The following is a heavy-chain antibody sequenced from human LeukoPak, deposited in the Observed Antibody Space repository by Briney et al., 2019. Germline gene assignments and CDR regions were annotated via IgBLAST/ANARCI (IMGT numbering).Heavy chain of an antibody. D-gene: IGHD2-21*01. V-gene: IGHV4-39*01. J-gene: IGHJ6*03. Sequence: PSDTLSLTCTVSGGSLGRSKTYWGWIRHTPGKGLEWLGTILHSGYTYNNPSLKSRVTMSVDSSKNQFSLSLSSVTAADTAVYFCARHRGGGGYHYMDVWGKGTTVIVSS. CDR2: ILHSGYT. CDR3: ARHRGGGGYHYMDV. CDR1: GGSLGRSKTY.